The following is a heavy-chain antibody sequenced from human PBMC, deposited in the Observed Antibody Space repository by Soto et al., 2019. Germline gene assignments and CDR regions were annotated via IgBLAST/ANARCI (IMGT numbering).Heavy chain of an antibody. CDR1: GGSISSSSYY. CDR3: AKDLIVVVPAARGYYYYGMDV. V-gene: IGHV4-39*02. D-gene: IGHD2-2*01. Sequence: SDTLSLTCTVSGGSISSSSYYWGWIRQPPGKGLEWIGSIYYSGSTYYNPSLKSRVTISVDTSKNQFSLKLSSVTAADTAVYYCAKDLIVVVPAARGYYYYGMDVWGQGTTVTVSS. CDR2: IYYSGST. J-gene: IGHJ6*02.